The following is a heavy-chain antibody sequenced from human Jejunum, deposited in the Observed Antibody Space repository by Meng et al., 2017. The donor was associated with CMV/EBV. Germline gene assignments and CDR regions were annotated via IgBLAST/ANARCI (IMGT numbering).Heavy chain of an antibody. CDR2: ISSISSYI. J-gene: IGHJ4*02. Sequence: CAASVFTFSSSSMTWVRQAPGKGLEWFSSISSISSYIYYADSVKGRFTISRDNAKNSLYLQMNGLRAEDTAVYYCASFDSTVHWGQGTLVTVSS. CDR1: VFTFSSSS. V-gene: IGHV3-21*01. D-gene: IGHD2-15*01. CDR3: ASFDSTVH.